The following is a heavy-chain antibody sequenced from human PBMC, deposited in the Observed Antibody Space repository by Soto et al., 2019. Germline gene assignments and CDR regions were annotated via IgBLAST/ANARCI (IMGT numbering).Heavy chain of an antibody. CDR2: IYWDDDK. Sequence: QITLKESGPTLVKPTQTLTLTCTFSGFSLNTSGVGVGWIRQPPGKALEWLALIYWDDDKRSSPSLKSRLTITRDNSKNQVVLRMTNMDPVDTATYYCALHPYDSSCYLLEFWGQGILVTVSS. CDR1: GFSLNTSGVG. V-gene: IGHV2-5*02. CDR3: ALHPYDSSCYLLEF. J-gene: IGHJ4*02. D-gene: IGHD3-22*01.